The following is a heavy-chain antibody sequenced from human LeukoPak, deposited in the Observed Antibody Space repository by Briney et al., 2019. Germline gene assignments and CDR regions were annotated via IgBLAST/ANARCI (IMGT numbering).Heavy chain of an antibody. CDR2: IRSKAKNYAT. Sequence: VGSLKLSCAAAGFSFSGSAMHWVRQASGKGLELVGRIRSKAKNYATAYAASVKGRFTISRDDSKNTAYLQMNSLITEDTAVYFCTRPSDGDYVGFDYWGQGTLVTVSS. D-gene: IGHD4-17*01. V-gene: IGHV3-73*01. CDR3: TRPSDGDYVGFDY. J-gene: IGHJ4*02. CDR1: GFSFSGSA.